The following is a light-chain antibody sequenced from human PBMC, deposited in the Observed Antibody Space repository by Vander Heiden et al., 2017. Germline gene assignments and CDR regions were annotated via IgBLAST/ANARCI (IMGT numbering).Light chain of an antibody. Sequence: IVLTQSPATPSLSPGERATPSCRARPSGNSYLGWYQQKPGQAPRLLIYAASNRATGIPARFSGSGSGTDFTLTISSLEPEDFAVYYCQQRSNWPVTFGQGTKLEIK. CDR3: QQRSNWPVT. CDR2: AAS. J-gene: IGKJ2*01. V-gene: IGKV3-11*01. CDR1: PSGNSY.